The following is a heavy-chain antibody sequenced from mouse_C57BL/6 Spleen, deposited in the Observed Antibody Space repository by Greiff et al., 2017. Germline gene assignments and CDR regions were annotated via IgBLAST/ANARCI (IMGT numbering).Heavy chain of an antibody. Sequence: QVQLQQSGPGLVAPSQSLSITCTVSGFSLTSYGVHWVRQPPGKGLEWLVVIWSDGSTTYNSALKSRLSISKDNSKSQVFLKMNSLQTDDTAMYYCARHRYGSSYDYAMDYWGQGTSVTVSS. CDR1: GFSLTSYG. CDR2: IWSDGST. CDR3: ARHRYGSSYDYAMDY. V-gene: IGHV2-6-1*01. D-gene: IGHD1-1*01. J-gene: IGHJ4*01.